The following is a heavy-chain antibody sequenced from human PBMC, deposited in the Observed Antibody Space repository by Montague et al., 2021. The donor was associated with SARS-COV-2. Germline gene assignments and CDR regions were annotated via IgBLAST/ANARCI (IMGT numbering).Heavy chain of an antibody. Sequence: SETLSLTCDVSGASISSHEWWSWVRQPPGKGLEWIGYIYYSGSTNYNPSLKSRVTISLDTSKNQFSLKLTSVTAADTAVYYCARVSLAAAATRSDYWGQGTLVTVSS. D-gene: IGHD6-13*01. CDR2: IYYSGST. J-gene: IGHJ4*02. CDR1: GASISSHE. CDR3: ARVSLAAAATRSDY. V-gene: IGHV4-4*02.